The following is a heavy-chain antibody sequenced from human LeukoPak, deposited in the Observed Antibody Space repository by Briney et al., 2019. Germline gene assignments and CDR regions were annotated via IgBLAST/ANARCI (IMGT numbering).Heavy chain of an antibody. V-gene: IGHV3-53*01. D-gene: IGHD6-19*01. J-gene: IGHJ4*02. Sequence: GGSLRLSCAASGFTVSSNYMSWVRHAPGKGLEWVSVIYSGGSTYYADSVKGRFTISRDNSKNTLYLQMNSLRAEDTAVYYCARESAVAAEGDYFDYWGQGTLVTVSS. CDR2: IYSGGST. CDR3: ARESAVAAEGDYFDY. CDR1: GFTVSSNY.